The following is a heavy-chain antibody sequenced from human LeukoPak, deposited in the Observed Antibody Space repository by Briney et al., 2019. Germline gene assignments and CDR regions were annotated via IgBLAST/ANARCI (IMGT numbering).Heavy chain of an antibody. CDR3: ARGDYGDYSALGV. CDR1: GFFFSSYG. D-gene: IGHD4-17*01. J-gene: IGHJ6*02. V-gene: IGHV3-33*01. CDR2: IWYDGKNK. Sequence: GGSLRLSCAASGFFFSSYGMHWVRQAPGKVLEWVAIIWYDGKNKYYADSVKGRFTISRDNSKNTLYLQMNSLRAEDTAVYYCARGDYGDYSALGVWGQGTTVIVSS.